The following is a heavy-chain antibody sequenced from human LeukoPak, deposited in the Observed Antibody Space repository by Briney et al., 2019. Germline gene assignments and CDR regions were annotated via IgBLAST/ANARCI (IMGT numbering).Heavy chain of an antibody. V-gene: IGHV5-51*01. D-gene: IGHD6-13*01. CDR3: AKVSGYSIDY. Sequence: GESLKISCKGSGYTFTSYWIAWLRQMPGKGLEWMGIIYPGNSDTRYSPSFRGQVTMSVDKSISTAYVQWSGLRASDTAMYYCAKVSGYSIDYWGRGTVVTVSS. CDR2: IYPGNSDT. J-gene: IGHJ4*02. CDR1: GYTFTSYW.